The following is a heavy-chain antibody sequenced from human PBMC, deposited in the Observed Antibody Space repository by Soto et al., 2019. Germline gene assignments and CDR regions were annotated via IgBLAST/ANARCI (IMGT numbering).Heavy chain of an antibody. CDR2: TYYRSNWRH. CDR1: WDSFSSNTAA. D-gene: IGHD6-19*01. Sequence: LSCNSAISWDSFSSNTAAWNCIRSSPSRGLEWLGRTYYRSNWRHDYAVSVKSRITVNPDTSKNHFSLQLNSVTPDDPAVYPCATGVAGSGFDLCGQGTLVTFSS. V-gene: IGHV6-1*01. CDR3: ATGVAGSGFDL. J-gene: IGHJ4*02.